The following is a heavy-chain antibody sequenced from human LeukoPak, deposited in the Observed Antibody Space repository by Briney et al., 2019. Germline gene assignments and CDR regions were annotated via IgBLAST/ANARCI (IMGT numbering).Heavy chain of an antibody. V-gene: IGHV3-74*01. CDR1: GFTFRTYW. CDR2: MSADGSST. J-gene: IGHJ2*01. Sequence: GGSLRLSCAASGFTFRTYWMHWVRQAPGKGLVWVSRMSADGSSTNYADSVKGRFTISRDNSKNTLYLQMNSLRAEDTAVYYCARDGDRASSGSYALYWYFDLWGRGTLVTVSS. CDR3: ARDGDRASSGSYALYWYFDL. D-gene: IGHD6-19*01.